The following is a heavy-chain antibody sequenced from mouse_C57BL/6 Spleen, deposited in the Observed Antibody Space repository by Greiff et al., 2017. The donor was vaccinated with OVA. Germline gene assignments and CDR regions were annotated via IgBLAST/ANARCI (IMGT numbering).Heavy chain of an antibody. D-gene: IGHD1-1*01. CDR2: IYPGSGST. Sequence: LQQPGAELVKPGASVKMSCKASGYTFTSYWITWVKQRPGQGLEWIGDIYPGSGSTNYNEKFKSKATLTVDTSSSTAYMQLSSLTSEDAAVYYCARSDYGSSEDYWGQGTTLTVSS. V-gene: IGHV1-55*01. J-gene: IGHJ2*01. CDR3: ARSDYGSSEDY. CDR1: GYTFTSYW.